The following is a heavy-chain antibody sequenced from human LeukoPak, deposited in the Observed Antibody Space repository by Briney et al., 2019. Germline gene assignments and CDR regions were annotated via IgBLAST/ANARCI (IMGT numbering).Heavy chain of an antibody. CDR2: IYYSGST. D-gene: IGHD5-24*01. Sequence: SETLSLTCTVSGGSISSGGYYWSWIRQHPGKGLEWIGYIYYSGSTYYNPSLKSRVTISVDTSKNQFSLKLSSVTAADTAVYYCARLTPVLEVDYWGQGTLVTVSS. J-gene: IGHJ4*02. V-gene: IGHV4-31*03. CDR3: ARLTPVLEVDY. CDR1: GGSISSGGYY.